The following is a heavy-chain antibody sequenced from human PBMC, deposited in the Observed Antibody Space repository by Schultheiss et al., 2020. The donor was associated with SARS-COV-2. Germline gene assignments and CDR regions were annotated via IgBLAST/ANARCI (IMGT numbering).Heavy chain of an antibody. V-gene: IGHV4-34*01. Sequence: SETLSLTCAVYGGSFSGYYWSWIRQPPGKGLEWIGEINHSGSTNYNPSLKSRVTISVDTSKNQFSLKLSSVTAADTAVYYCARVTYDFWSGYPLLDYYYYGMKFGGKGTRVTVSA. CDR2: INHSGST. CDR1: GGSFSGYY. CDR3: ARVTYDFWSGYPLLDYYYYGMKF. J-gene: IGHJ6*04. D-gene: IGHD3-3*01.